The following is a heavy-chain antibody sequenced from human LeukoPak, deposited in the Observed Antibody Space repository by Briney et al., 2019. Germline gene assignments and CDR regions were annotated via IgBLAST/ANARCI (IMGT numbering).Heavy chain of an antibody. CDR1: GFTLSSYA. J-gene: IGHJ4*02. D-gene: IGHD2-2*01. CDR2: ISSSSSYI. Sequence: GGSLRLSCAASGFTLSSYAMNWVRQAPGKGLEWVSSISSSSSYIYYADSVKGRFTISRDNAKNSLYLQMNSLRAEDTAVYYCARVVMPAAPYYFDYWGQGTLVTVSS. V-gene: IGHV3-21*01. CDR3: ARVVMPAAPYYFDY.